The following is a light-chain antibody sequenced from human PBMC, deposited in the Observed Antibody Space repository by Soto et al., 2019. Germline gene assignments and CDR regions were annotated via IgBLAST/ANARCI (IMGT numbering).Light chain of an antibody. Sequence: EVVMTQSPATLSVSPGERVTLSCRASQSVSSNLAWYQQKPGQAPRLLIYSASTRATGIPARFSGSGSGTEFTLTISSLQSEDFAIYYCQHYNQWFTYTFGQGTKVDIK. CDR3: QHYNQWFTYT. J-gene: IGKJ2*01. V-gene: IGKV3-15*01. CDR1: QSVSSN. CDR2: SAS.